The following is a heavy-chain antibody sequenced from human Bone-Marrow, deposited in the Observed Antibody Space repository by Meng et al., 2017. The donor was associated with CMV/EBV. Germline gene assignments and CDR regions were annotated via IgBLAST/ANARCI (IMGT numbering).Heavy chain of an antibody. CDR2: IYTSGST. J-gene: IGHJ4*02. Sequence: QVQLQQWGAGLLKPSETLSLTCTVSGGSISSYYWSWIRQPAGKGLEWIGRIYTSGSTNYNPSLKSRVTMSVDTSKNQFSLKLSSVTAADTAVYYCARAMVRGVQRYFDYWGQGTLVTVSS. CDR1: GGSISSYY. CDR3: ARAMVRGVQRYFDY. V-gene: IGHV4-59*10. D-gene: IGHD3-10*01.